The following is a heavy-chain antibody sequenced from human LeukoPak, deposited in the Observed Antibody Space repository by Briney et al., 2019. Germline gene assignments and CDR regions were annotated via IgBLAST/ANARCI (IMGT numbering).Heavy chain of an antibody. V-gene: IGHV3-7*01. Sequence: GGSLRLSCAASGFTFSSYSMNWVRQAPRRGLEWVSNIKQDGSEKNYVDSVKGRFTISRDNAKNSVYLQMNSLRADDTAVYYCARVDAALVIGPYYMDVWGKGTAVTISS. CDR3: ARVDAALVIGPYYMDV. D-gene: IGHD5-18*01. CDR2: IKQDGSEK. J-gene: IGHJ6*03. CDR1: GFTFSSYS.